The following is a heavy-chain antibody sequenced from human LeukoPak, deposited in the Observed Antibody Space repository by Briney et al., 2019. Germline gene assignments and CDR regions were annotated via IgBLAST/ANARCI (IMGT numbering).Heavy chain of an antibody. D-gene: IGHD3-10*01. Sequence: GGSLRLSCAASGFTFTTYAMTWVRQAPGKGLEWVSVISNSGGSTYYADSVKGRFTISRDNSKNTLYLQMNSLRAQDTAVYYCAKEKGANSGSSDSWGQGTLVTVSS. CDR1: GFTFTTYA. CDR2: ISNSGGST. J-gene: IGHJ5*01. V-gene: IGHV3-23*01. CDR3: AKEKGANSGSSDS.